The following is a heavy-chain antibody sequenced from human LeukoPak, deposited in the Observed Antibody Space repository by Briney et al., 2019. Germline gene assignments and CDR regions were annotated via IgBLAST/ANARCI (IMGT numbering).Heavy chain of an antibody. CDR2: IYYSGST. Sequence: SETLSLTCTVSGGSISSSTYYWSWIRQPPGKGLEWIGYIYYSGSTNYNPSLKSRVTMSVDTSKNQFSLKLTSVTAADTALYYCARGVVLAAIPWFDPWGQGTLVTVSS. V-gene: IGHV4-61*05. D-gene: IGHD2-2*01. CDR1: GGSISSSTYY. CDR3: ARGVVLAAIPWFDP. J-gene: IGHJ5*02.